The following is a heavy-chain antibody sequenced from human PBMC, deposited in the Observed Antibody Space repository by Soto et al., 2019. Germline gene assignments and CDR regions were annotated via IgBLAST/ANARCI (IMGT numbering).Heavy chain of an antibody. J-gene: IGHJ6*02. CDR3: ARHVPGGGYRKTNYYYGMDV. D-gene: IGHD5-12*01. CDR2: IYPGDSDT. V-gene: IGHV5-51*01. Sequence: PGESLKISCKGSGYSFASYWVGWVRQMPGKGLEWMGIIYPGDSDTRYSPSFQGQVTISADKSISTAYLQWSSLKASDTAMYYCARHVPGGGYRKTNYYYGMDVWGQGTTVTVSS. CDR1: GYSFASYW.